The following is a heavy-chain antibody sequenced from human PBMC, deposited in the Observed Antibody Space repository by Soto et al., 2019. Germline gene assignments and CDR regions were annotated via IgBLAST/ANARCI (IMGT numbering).Heavy chain of an antibody. CDR1: GFTFSSYG. D-gene: IGHD6-19*01. V-gene: IGHV3-30*18. CDR3: AKPGSGWSRFGDGMDV. Sequence: QVQLVASGGGVVQPGRSLRLSCAASGFTFSSYGMHWVRQAPGKGLEWVSVISYDGSNKYYADSVKGRFTISRDNSKNTLYLEINSLRAEDTAVYYCAKPGSGWSRFGDGMDVWGEGTTVTVSS. J-gene: IGHJ6*04. CDR2: ISYDGSNK.